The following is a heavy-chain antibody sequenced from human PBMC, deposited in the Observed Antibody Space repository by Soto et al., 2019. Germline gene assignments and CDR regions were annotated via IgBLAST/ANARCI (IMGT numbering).Heavy chain of an antibody. J-gene: IGHJ6*02. V-gene: IGHV3-23*01. CDR2: ISGSGGST. D-gene: IGHD3-3*01. CDR1: GFTFSSYA. Sequence: XGSLRLSCAASGFTFSSYAMSWVRQAPGRGLDWVSAISGSGGSTYYADSVKGRFTTSRDNSKNTLYLQMNSLRAEDTAVYYCAKADYDFWSGYYLYYYYGMDAWGQGTTVTVSS. CDR3: AKADYDFWSGYYLYYYYGMDA.